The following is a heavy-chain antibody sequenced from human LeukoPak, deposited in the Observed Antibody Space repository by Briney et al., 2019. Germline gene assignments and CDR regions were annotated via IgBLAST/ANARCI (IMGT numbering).Heavy chain of an antibody. CDR1: GFTFSNYW. V-gene: IGHV3-74*01. J-gene: IGHJ3*01. D-gene: IGHD3-22*01. Sequence: GGSLRLSCAASGFTFSNYWMHWVRQAPGKGLVWVSRINSDESDTNYADSVKGRFTISRDNARSTVYLQMNSLRAEDTAVYYCARGWVPSDITLKWGQGTMVTVSS. CDR3: ARGWVPSDITLK. CDR2: INSDESDT.